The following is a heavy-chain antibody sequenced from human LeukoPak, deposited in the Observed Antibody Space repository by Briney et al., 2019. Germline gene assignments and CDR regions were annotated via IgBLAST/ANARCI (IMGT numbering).Heavy chain of an antibody. V-gene: IGHV1-24*01. D-gene: IGHD6-13*01. CDR3: ARDRSSWYRFSSAFDI. Sequence: GASVTVSCKVSGYTLTELSMHWVRQAPGKGLEWMGGFDPEDGETIYAQKLQGRVTMTTDTSTSTAYMELRSLRSDDTAVYYCARDRSSWYRFSSAFDIWGQGTMVTVSS. CDR2: FDPEDGET. CDR1: GYTLTELS. J-gene: IGHJ3*02.